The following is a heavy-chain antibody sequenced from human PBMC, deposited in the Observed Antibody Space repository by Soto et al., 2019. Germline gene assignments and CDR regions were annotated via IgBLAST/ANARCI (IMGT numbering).Heavy chain of an antibody. Sequence: QVQLVQSGAEVKKPGASVKVSCKASGYTFTNYVIGWVRQAPGQGLEWMGWISAFNGHIKYTQKFQGRLTMTTDTSTSTVYMELRSLRSDDTAIYYCARDSSGYGLRDYWGQGTLVTVSS. CDR2: ISAFNGHI. J-gene: IGHJ4*02. CDR1: GYTFTNYV. CDR3: ARDSSGYGLRDY. D-gene: IGHD3-22*01. V-gene: IGHV1-18*01.